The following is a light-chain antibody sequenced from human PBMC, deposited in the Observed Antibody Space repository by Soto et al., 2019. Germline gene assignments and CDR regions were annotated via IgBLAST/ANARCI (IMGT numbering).Light chain of an antibody. Sequence: DIQITQSPSSLSVSVGDRVTITCRASQSISSYLNWYQQKPGKAPKLLIYAASSLQSGVPSRFSGSGSGTDFTLTISSLQPEDFATYYCQQSYSTPLTFGGGTKVDIK. J-gene: IGKJ4*01. CDR1: QSISSY. CDR2: AAS. V-gene: IGKV1-39*01. CDR3: QQSYSTPLT.